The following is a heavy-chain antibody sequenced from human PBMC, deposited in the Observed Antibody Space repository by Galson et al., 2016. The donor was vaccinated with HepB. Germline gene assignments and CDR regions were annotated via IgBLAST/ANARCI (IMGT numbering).Heavy chain of an antibody. CDR3: ASAPAATESDY. CDR2: IKQDGSEK. CDR1: GFTFSGYW. Sequence: SLRLSCAASGFTFSGYWMTWVRQAPGKGLEWVANIKQDGSEKNYVDSVKGRFTISRDNAKNLVYLQMNSLRAEDTAMYYCASAPAATESDYWGQGTLATVS. J-gene: IGHJ4*02. D-gene: IGHD6-25*01. V-gene: IGHV3-7*01.